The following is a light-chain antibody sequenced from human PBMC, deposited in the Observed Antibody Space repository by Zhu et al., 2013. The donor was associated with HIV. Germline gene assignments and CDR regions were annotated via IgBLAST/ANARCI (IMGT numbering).Light chain of an antibody. V-gene: IGKV1D-8*01. J-gene: IGKJ1*01. CDR2: GAS. Sequence: LSASTGDRVTITCRVSQGVSSYLTWYQQKPGKAPELLIYGASTLQSGVPSRFSGSGFGADFTLTISSLEPEDSAVYYCQHRANWPRTFGQGTRVEIK. CDR1: QGVSSY. CDR3: QHRANWPRT.